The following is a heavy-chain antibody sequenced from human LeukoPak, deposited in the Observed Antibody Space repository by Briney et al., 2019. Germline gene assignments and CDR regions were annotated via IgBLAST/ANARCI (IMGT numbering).Heavy chain of an antibody. CDR3: GRAGFGTAYNRFYYYMDV. CDR2: IFHSGIA. Sequence: SETLSLTCAVSNYPITSDYYWVWIRQPPGQGLEWIGQIFHSGIAHYNPSLKSRVAMSVDTSRSQFSVNLNSVTAADTAVYFCGRAGFGTAYNRFYYYMDVWGKGTTVTVSS. CDR1: NYPITSDYY. D-gene: IGHD3-16*01. J-gene: IGHJ6*03. V-gene: IGHV4-38-2*01.